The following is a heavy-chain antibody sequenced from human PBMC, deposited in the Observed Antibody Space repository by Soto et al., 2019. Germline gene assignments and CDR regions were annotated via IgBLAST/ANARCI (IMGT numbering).Heavy chain of an antibody. D-gene: IGHD6-6*01. CDR2: IIPIFGTA. J-gene: IGHJ3*02. CDR3: ARVGVSIAARRGAFDI. CDR1: GGTFSSYA. Sequence: QVQLVQSGAEVKKPGSSVKVSCKASGGTFSSYAISWVRQAPGQGLEWMGGIIPIFGTANYAQKFQGRVTITADKSTSTAYMELSSLRSEDTAVYYCARVGVSIAARRGAFDIWGQGTMVTVSS. V-gene: IGHV1-69*06.